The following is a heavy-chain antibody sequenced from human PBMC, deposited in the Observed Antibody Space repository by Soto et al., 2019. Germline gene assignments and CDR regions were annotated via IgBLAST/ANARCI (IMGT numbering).Heavy chain of an antibody. D-gene: IGHD3-22*01. V-gene: IGHV7-4-1*01. CDR3: ARDITMIVVAPGY. Sequence: GASVKVSCKASGYTFTSYAMNWVRRAPGQGLEWMGWINTNTGNPTYAQGFTGRFVFSLDTSVSTAYLQICSLKAEDTAVYYCARDITMIVVAPGYWGQGTLVTVSS. CDR1: GYTFTSYA. CDR2: INTNTGNP. J-gene: IGHJ4*02.